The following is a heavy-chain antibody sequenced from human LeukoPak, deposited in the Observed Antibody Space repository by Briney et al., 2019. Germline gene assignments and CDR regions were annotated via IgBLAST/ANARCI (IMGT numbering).Heavy chain of an antibody. CDR1: GYTFTSYY. CDR2: INPSGGST. CDR3: ARAGMARGYFDL. J-gene: IGHJ2*01. Sequence: AASVKVSCKASGYTFTSYYMHWVRQASGQGLEWMGIINPSGGSTSYAQKFQGRVTMTRDTSTSTVYMELSSLRSEDTAVYYCARAGMARGYFDLWGRGTLVTVSS. D-gene: IGHD3-10*01. V-gene: IGHV1-46*01.